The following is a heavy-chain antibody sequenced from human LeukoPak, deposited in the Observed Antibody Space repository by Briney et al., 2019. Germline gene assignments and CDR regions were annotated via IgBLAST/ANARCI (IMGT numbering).Heavy chain of an antibody. V-gene: IGHV4-39*01. J-gene: IGHJ6*03. CDR1: GGSINGNDHY. CDR2: IYYSGST. CDR3: ARTNYYFYYMDV. D-gene: IGHD2-8*01. Sequence: SETLSLTCTVSGGSINGNDHYWGWIRQPPGKGLEWIGSIYYSGSTYYNPSLKSRVTISVDTSKNQFFLRLSSVTAADTAMYYCARTNYYFYYMDVWGRGTTVTVSS.